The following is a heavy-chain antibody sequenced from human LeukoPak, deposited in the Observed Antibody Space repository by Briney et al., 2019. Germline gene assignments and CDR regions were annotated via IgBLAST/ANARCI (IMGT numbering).Heavy chain of an antibody. CDR2: MNPNSGNT. D-gene: IGHD3-22*01. CDR3: ARGQVTMNGMDV. Sequence: GASVKVSCKASGDTFTSYDINWVRQATGQGLGWMGWMNPNSGNTGYAQKFQGRVTMTRNTSISTAYMELSSLRSEDTAVYYCARGQVTMNGMDVWGQGTTVTVSS. CDR1: GDTFTSYD. V-gene: IGHV1-8*01. J-gene: IGHJ6*02.